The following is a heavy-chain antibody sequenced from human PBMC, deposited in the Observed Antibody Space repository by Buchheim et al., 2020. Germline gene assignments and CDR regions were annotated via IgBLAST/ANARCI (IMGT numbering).Heavy chain of an antibody. Sequence: QVQLVESGGGVVQPGRSLRLSCAASGFTFSNYGMHWVRQAPGKGLEWVGVIWYDGSNKYYADSVTGRFTISRDNSKNTLYLQMNSLRAEDTAVYFCARMNTVTTPPYFYGMDVWGQGTT. J-gene: IGHJ6*02. CDR2: IWYDGSNK. CDR3: ARMNTVTTPPYFYGMDV. CDR1: GFTFSNYG. V-gene: IGHV3-33*01. D-gene: IGHD4-17*01.